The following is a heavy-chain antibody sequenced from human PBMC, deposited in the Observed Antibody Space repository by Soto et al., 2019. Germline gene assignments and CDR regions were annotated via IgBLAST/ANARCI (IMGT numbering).Heavy chain of an antibody. CDR1: GYTFTGYY. D-gene: IGHD6-13*01. CDR2: INPNSGGT. V-gene: IGHV1-2*02. CDR3: ARVKSPRIAAAGTPDY. J-gene: IGHJ4*02. Sequence: QVQLVQSGAEVKKPGASVKVSCKASGYTFTGYYMHWVLQAPGQGLEWMGWINPNSGGTNYAQKFQGRVTMTRDTSISTAYMELSRLRSDDTAVYYCARVKSPRIAAAGTPDYWGQGTLVTVSS.